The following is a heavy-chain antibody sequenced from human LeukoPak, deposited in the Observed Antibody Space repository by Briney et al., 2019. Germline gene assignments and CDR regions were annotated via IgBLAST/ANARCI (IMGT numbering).Heavy chain of an antibody. D-gene: IGHD3-22*01. Sequence: SETLSLTCAVSGGSISSGGYSWSWIRQPPGKGLEWIGYIYHSGSTYYNPSLKSRVTISVDRSENQFSLKLSSVTAADTAVYYCARAPVRYYDSSGYYYGDAFDIWGQGTMVTVSS. J-gene: IGHJ3*02. CDR2: IYHSGST. CDR3: ARAPVRYYDSSGYYYGDAFDI. V-gene: IGHV4-30-2*01. CDR1: GGSISSGGYS.